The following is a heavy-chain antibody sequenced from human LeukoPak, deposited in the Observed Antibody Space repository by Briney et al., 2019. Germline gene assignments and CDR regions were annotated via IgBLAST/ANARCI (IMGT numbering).Heavy chain of an antibody. CDR2: ISSSSNYI. J-gene: IGHJ4*02. D-gene: IGHD6-19*01. CDR1: GFSFSSYS. Sequence: NPGGSLRFSCAASGFSFSSYSMNWVRQAPGKGLEWVSSISSSSNYIYYADSVKGRFTISRDNAKNSLYLQMNSLRAEDSAVYYCAREGWLKGFEYWGQGTLVTVSS. CDR3: AREGWLKGFEY. V-gene: IGHV3-21*01.